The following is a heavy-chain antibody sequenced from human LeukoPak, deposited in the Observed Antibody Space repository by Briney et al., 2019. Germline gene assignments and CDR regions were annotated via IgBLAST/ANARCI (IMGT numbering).Heavy chain of an antibody. J-gene: IGHJ5*02. Sequence: PGGSLRLSSAASGFTFSSYGMHWVRQAPGKGLEWVAVISYDGSNKYYADSVKGRFTISRDNSKNTLYLQMNSLRAEDTAVYYCARDRYDSSGYYYVLEYNWFDPWGQGTLVTVSS. D-gene: IGHD3-22*01. CDR3: ARDRYDSSGYYYVLEYNWFDP. CDR2: ISYDGSNK. CDR1: GFTFSSYG. V-gene: IGHV3-30*03.